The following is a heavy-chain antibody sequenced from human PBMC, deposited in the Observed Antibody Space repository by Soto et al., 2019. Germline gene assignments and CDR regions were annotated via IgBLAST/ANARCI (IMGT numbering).Heavy chain of an antibody. CDR1: GFTFSSYS. J-gene: IGHJ6*02. V-gene: IGHV3-21*01. CDR2: ISSSSSYI. Sequence: GGFLRLSCAASGFTFSSYSMNWVRQAPGKGLEWVSSISSSSSYIYYADSVKGRFTISRDNAKNSLYLQMNSLRAEDTAVYYCARDLKVSNSGSYSGGVYYYGMDVWGQGTTVTVSS. D-gene: IGHD1-26*01. CDR3: ARDLKVSNSGSYSGGVYYYGMDV.